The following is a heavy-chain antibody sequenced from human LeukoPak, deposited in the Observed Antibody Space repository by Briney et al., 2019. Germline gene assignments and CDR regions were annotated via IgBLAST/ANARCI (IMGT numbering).Heavy chain of an antibody. CDR2: MNPNSGNT. D-gene: IGHD3-22*01. V-gene: IGHV1-8*01. Sequence: GASAKVSCKASGYTFTSYDINWVRQAPGQGLEWMGWMNPNSGNTGYAQKFQGRVTMTRNTSISTAYMELSSLRSEDTAVYYCARVTRLYYYDSSSDAFDIWGQGTMVTVSS. CDR1: GYTFTSYD. J-gene: IGHJ3*02. CDR3: ARVTRLYYYDSSSDAFDI.